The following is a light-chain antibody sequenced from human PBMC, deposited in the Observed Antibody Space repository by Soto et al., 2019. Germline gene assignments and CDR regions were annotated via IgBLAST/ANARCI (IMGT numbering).Light chain of an antibody. CDR1: QSISSY. Sequence: DIQMTQSPSSLSASVGDRVTITCRASQSISSYLNWYQQKPGKAPKLLIYAASSLQSGVPSRFSGSGSGTDFTLTISSLQPEDFATYYCQQRYSTRFTVGPGTKVDIK. CDR3: QQRYSTRFT. CDR2: AAS. V-gene: IGKV1-39*01. J-gene: IGKJ3*01.